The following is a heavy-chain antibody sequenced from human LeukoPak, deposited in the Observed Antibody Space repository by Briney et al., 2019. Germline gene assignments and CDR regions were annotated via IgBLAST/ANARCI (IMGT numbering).Heavy chain of an antibody. D-gene: IGHD5-18*01. Sequence: GGSLRLSCAASGFTFSSYAMSWVRQAPGKGLEWLSYISNSGSVIYYADSVKGRFTISRDNAKNSLYLQMNSLRAEDTAVYYCARDFSGQLWSGYYFDYWGQGTLVTVSS. CDR1: GFTFSSYA. V-gene: IGHV3-48*04. CDR2: ISNSGSVI. CDR3: ARDFSGQLWSGYYFDY. J-gene: IGHJ4*02.